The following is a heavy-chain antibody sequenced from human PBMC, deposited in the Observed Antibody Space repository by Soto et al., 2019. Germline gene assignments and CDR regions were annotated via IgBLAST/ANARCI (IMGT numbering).Heavy chain of an antibody. CDR3: AITSGYYDFWSGYNNWFGP. J-gene: IGHJ5*02. D-gene: IGHD3-3*01. CDR1: GGSISSYY. CDR2: IYYSGST. V-gene: IGHV4-59*08. Sequence: SETLSLTCTVSGGSISSYYWSWIRQPPGKGLEWIRYIYYSGSTNYNPSLKSRVTISVDTSKNQFSLKLSSVTAADTAVYYCAITSGYYDFWSGYNNWFGPWAQGTLLTVS.